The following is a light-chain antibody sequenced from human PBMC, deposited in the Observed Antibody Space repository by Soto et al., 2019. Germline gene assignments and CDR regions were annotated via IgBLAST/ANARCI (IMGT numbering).Light chain of an antibody. Sequence: DTVMTQSPDSLAVSLGERATINCKSSQPLLYSLNNKNYLAWYQQKPGQPRKLLMYWASNRESGVPDRVSGSWSGPDFTLPISSLQAEDVAVYYCLQYLHTPRTFGQGTKGESK. V-gene: IGKV4-1*01. J-gene: IGKJ1*01. CDR1: QPLLYSLNNKNY. CDR3: LQYLHTPRT. CDR2: WAS.